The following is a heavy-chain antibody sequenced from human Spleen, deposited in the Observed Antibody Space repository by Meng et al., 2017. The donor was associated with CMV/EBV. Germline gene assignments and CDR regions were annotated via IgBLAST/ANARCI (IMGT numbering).Heavy chain of an antibody. D-gene: IGHD4-17*01. CDR3: TARGDYFDF. J-gene: IGHJ4*02. V-gene: IGHV3-15*01. Sequence: GGPLRLSCAASGFTFSSAWMTWVRLAPGRGLEWVGRIKAKTDGGTIDYAAPVKGRFAISRDDSINTLYLQMNSLTNEDTAVYYCTARGDYFDFWGQGTLVTVSS. CDR2: IKAKTDGGTI. CDR1: GFTFSSAW.